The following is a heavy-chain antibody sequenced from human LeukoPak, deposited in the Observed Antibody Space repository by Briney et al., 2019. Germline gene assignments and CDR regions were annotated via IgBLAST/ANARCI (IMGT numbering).Heavy chain of an antibody. Sequence: PSETLSLTCTVSGGSISSHYWSWIRQPPGKGLEWIGYIYYSGSTNYNPSLKSRVTISVDTSKNQFSLKLSSVTAADTAVYYCARLKRYNWNPYYFDYWGQGTLVTVSS. V-gene: IGHV4-59*11. CDR2: IYYSGST. CDR1: GGSISSHY. D-gene: IGHD1-20*01. J-gene: IGHJ4*02. CDR3: ARLKRYNWNPYYFDY.